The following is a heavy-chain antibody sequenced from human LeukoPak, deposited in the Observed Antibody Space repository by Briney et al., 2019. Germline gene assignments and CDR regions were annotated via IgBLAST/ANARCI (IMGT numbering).Heavy chain of an antibody. J-gene: IGHJ6*02. V-gene: IGHV4-4*02. D-gene: IGHD1-26*01. CDR1: GDSIGSSFW. CDR2: IYHSGST. Sequence: SETLSLTCAVSGDSIGSSFWWSWVRQPPGKGLEWIGEIYHSGSTNYNPSLKSRVTISVEKSKNQFSLKLSSVTAADTAVYYCARYTRGRNGMDVWGQGTTVTVSS. CDR3: ARYTRGRNGMDV.